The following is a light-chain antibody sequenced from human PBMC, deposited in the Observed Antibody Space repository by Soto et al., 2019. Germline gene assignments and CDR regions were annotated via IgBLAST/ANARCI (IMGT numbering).Light chain of an antibody. CDR1: SRDFGYYDY. CDR2: AVS. J-gene: IGLJ1*01. V-gene: IGLV2-14*01. CDR3: SSYTSSSTLGV. Sequence: QSALTQPASVSGSPGQSITISCTGTSRDFGYYDYVSWYQQHPGKAPKLMIYAVSSRPSGASNRFSGSKSGNTASLTISGLQAEDEADYYCSSYTSSSTLGVFGTGTKVTVL.